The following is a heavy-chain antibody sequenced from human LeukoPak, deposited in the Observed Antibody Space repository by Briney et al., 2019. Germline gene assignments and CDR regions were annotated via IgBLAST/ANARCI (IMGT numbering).Heavy chain of an antibody. CDR2: IYYSGST. J-gene: IGHJ3*02. CDR3: ARADKYYDLLTGFYGPLGAFDI. CDR1: GASISSYY. D-gene: IGHD3-9*01. V-gene: IGHV4-59*01. Sequence: PSETLSLTCTVSGASISSYYWTWIRQPPGKGLEWIGYIYYSGSTNYNPSLKSRVTISVDTSKNQFSLKLSSVTATDTAVYYCARADKYYDLLTGFYGPLGAFDIWGQGTMVTVSS.